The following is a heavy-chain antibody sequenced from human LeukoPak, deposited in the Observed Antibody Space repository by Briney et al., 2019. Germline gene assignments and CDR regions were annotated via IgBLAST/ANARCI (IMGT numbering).Heavy chain of an antibody. J-gene: IGHJ4*02. D-gene: IGHD2-15*01. CDR3: VCSGGSCPH. CDR1: GFTFSDTW. Sequence: GGSLRLSCAASGFTFSDTWMHWVRQAPGKGLEWVSAISGSGGSTYYADSVKGRFTISRDNSKNTLYLQMNSLRAEDTAVYYCVCSGGSCPHWGQGTLVTVSS. CDR2: ISGSGGST. V-gene: IGHV3-23*01.